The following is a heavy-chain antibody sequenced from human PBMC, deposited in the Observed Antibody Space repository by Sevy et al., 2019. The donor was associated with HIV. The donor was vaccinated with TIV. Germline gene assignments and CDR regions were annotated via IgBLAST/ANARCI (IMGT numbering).Heavy chain of an antibody. D-gene: IGHD6-13*01. CDR3: ARQWGPNGGSSWSYYYYGMDV. V-gene: IGHV5-51*01. CDR2: IYPGDSDT. Sequence: GESLKISCKGSGYSFTSYWIGWVRQMPGKGLEWMGIIYPGDSDTRYSPSFQGQVTISADKSISTAYLQWSSLKASDTAMYYCARQWGPNGGSSWSYYYYGMDVWGQGTTVTVSS. J-gene: IGHJ6*02. CDR1: GYSFTSYW.